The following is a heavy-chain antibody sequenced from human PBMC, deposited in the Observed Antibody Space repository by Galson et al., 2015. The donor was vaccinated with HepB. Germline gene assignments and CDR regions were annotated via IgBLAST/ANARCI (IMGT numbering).Heavy chain of an antibody. CDR2: IFHSGIT. Sequence: TLSLTCAVYDGSFSDYYWNWIRQSPGKGLEWIGEIFHSGITNYNPSLKSRVTMSVDTSKKTFSLKLTSVTVAETAVYYCARGTKGRDYFDYWSQGSLVTVSS. CDR3: ARGTKGRDYFDY. V-gene: IGHV4-34*12. J-gene: IGHJ4*02. CDR1: DGSFSDYY.